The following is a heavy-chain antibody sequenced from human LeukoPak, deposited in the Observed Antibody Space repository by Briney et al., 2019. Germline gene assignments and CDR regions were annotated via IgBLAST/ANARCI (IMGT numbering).Heavy chain of an antibody. CDR2: IIPIFGTA. J-gene: IGHJ6*02. CDR3: ARVGYSSGWYNQDYYYYYGMDV. Sequence: SVKVSRKASGGTFSSYAISWVRQAPGQGLEWMGGIIPIFGTANYAQKFQGRVTITADESTSTAYMELSSLRSEDTAVYYCARVGYSSGWYNQDYYYYYGMDVWGQGTTVTVSS. V-gene: IGHV1-69*13. D-gene: IGHD6-19*01. CDR1: GGTFSSYA.